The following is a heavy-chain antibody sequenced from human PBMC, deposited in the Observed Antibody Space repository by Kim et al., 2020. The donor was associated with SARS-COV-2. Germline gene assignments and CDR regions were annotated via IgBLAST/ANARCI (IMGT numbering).Heavy chain of an antibody. CDR3: TTGIHYYGSGSYYKRGDAFDI. D-gene: IGHD3-10*01. V-gene: IGHV3-15*01. J-gene: IGHJ3*02. CDR2: IKSKTDGGTT. Sequence: GGSLRLSCAASGFTFSNAWMSWVRQAPGKGLEWVGRIKSKTDGGTTDYAAPVKGRFTISRDDSKNTLYLQMNSLKTEDTAVYYCTTGIHYYGSGSYYKRGDAFDIWGQGTMVTVSS. CDR1: GFTFSNAW.